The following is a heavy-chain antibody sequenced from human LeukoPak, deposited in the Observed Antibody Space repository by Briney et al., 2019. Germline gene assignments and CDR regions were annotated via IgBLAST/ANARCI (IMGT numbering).Heavy chain of an antibody. J-gene: IGHJ4*02. CDR3: VKGLRYYDSSDTFDY. CDR2: ISSNGDST. V-gene: IGHV3-64D*06. CDR1: GFTFSSYA. Sequence: PGGSLRLSCSASGFTFSSYAMHWVRQAPGKGLEYVSAISSNGDSTYYADSVKGRFTISRDNSKNTLYLQMSSLRAEGTAVYYCVKGLRYYDSSDTFDYWGQGTLVTVSS. D-gene: IGHD3-22*01.